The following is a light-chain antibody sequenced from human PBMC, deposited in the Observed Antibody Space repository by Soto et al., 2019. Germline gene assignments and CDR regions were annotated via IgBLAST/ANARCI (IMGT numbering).Light chain of an antibody. CDR2: DAS. Sequence: EIELTQSPGTLSLSPGERATLPCRASQSVSSSLAWYQQKPGLAPTLLISDASSRASGVPDRFTGGGSGTDFTLTISSLQSEDFAVYYCQHYNYWPYTLGQGAKVDIK. CDR3: QHYNYWPYT. V-gene: IGKV3D-15*01. CDR1: QSVSSS. J-gene: IGKJ2*01.